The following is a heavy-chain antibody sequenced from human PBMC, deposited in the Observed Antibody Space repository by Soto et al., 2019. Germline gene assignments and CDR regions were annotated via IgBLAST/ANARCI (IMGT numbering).Heavy chain of an antibody. CDR3: ARGPEYSSSWYFGD. CDR2: IIPKFVTP. CDR1: GGTFSNYA. J-gene: IGHJ4*02. V-gene: IGHV1-69*01. Sequence: QVQLVQSGADLQKPGSSVNVSCKASGGTFSNYAFSWVRQSPGQGLEWMGGIIPKFVTPNYAHQFHGRLTITADESTSTVDMELNSLRSDDSAVYYCARGPEYSSSWYFGDSGQGAQITVSS. D-gene: IGHD6-13*01.